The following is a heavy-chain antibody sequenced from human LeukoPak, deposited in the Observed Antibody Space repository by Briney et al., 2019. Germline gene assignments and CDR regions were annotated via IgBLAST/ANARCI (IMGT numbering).Heavy chain of an antibody. J-gene: IGHJ4*02. CDR2: IIPILGIA. CDR3: ARDPPASFTFDY. CDR1: GGTFSSYA. Sequence: SMKVSCKASGGTFSSYAISWVRQAPGQGLEWMGRIIPILGIANYAQKFQGRVTITADKSTSTAYMELSSLRSEDTAVYYCARDPPASFTFDYWGQGTLVTVSS. V-gene: IGHV1-69*04.